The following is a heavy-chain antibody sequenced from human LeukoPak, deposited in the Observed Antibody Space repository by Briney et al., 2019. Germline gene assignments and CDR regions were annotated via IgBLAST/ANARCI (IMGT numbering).Heavy chain of an antibody. CDR1: GYTFTGYY. D-gene: IGHD3-10*01. CDR2: INPNSGGT. CDR3: ARELITMVRGVTPFDY. J-gene: IGHJ4*02. V-gene: IGHV1-2*06. Sequence: ASVKVSCKASGYTFTGYYMHWVRQAPGQGLEWMGRINPNSGGTNYAQKFQGRVTINRDTSICTAYMELSRLRSDDTAVYYCARELITMVRGVTPFDYWGQGTLVTVSS.